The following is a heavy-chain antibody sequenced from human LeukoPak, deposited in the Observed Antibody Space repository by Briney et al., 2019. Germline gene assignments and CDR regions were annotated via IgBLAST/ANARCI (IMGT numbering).Heavy chain of an antibody. J-gene: IGHJ4*02. CDR1: GFTVSGNY. D-gene: IGHD1-26*01. V-gene: IGHV3-53*05. CDR3: AKERQVGATPFDY. CDR2: IYSGDTT. Sequence: GGSLRLSCAVSGFTVSGNYMSWVRQAPGKGLEWVSLIYSGDTTLYADSVKGRFTISRDDSKDTLFLQMNSLGVEDTAVYYCAKERQVGATPFDYWGRGSLVTVSS.